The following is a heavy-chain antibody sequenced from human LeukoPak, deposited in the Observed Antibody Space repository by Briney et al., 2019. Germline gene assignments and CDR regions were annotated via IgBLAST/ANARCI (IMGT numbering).Heavy chain of an antibody. Sequence: ASVKVSCKASGYAFNVHGITWVRQAPGQGLEWMGWISAYKGNTNYAAKFQGRVTMTTDTSTSTGYMELTSLRSDDTAVYYCARTLGGNYVEMATGVDLWGRGTLVIASS. D-gene: IGHD5-24*01. CDR1: GYAFNVHG. CDR3: ARTLGGNYVEMATGVDL. V-gene: IGHV1-18*01. J-gene: IGHJ2*01. CDR2: ISAYKGNT.